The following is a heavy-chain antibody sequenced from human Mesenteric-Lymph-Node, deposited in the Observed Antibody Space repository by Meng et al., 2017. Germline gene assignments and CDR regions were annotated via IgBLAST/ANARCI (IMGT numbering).Heavy chain of an antibody. CDR3: AIYLFGAFDI. V-gene: IGHV5-51*01. CDR2: IYPGDSDT. D-gene: IGHD3-16*01. Sequence: GGSLRLSCKGSENSFSSFWVGWVRQRPGEGLEWMGIIYPGDSDTRYSPSFQGQVTISADKSISTAYLQWSSLKASDTAMYYCAIYLFGAFDIWGQGTMVTVSS. CDR1: ENSFSSFW. J-gene: IGHJ3*02.